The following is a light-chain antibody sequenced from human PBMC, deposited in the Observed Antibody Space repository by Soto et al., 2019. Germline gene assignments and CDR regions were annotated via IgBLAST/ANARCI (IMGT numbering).Light chain of an antibody. CDR2: AAS. Sequence: EIVMTQSPATLSVSPGERATLSCRASQSVSSNLACYQQKPGQPPRLLIYAASTRVTTIPARFSGSEFGTEFTRTISSLQSEDFAVYYCQQYNSWPPTFGQGTKVDIK. V-gene: IGKV3-15*01. CDR3: QQYNSWPPT. J-gene: IGKJ1*01. CDR1: QSVSSN.